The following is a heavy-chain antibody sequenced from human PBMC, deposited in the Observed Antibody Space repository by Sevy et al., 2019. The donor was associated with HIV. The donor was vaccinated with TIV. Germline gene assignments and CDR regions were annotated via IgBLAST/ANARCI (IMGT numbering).Heavy chain of an antibody. V-gene: IGHV4-38-2*01. D-gene: IGHD3-10*01. CDR2: IYHSGST. CDR3: ARGSPRVWFGELSSAFYYYMDV. Sequence: SETLSLTCAVSGYSISSGYYWGWIRQPPGKGLEWIGSIYHSGSTYYNPSLKSRVTISVDTSKNQFSLKVRSVTAADTAVYYCARGSPRVWFGELSSAFYYYMDVWGKGTTVTVSS. CDR1: GYSISSGYY. J-gene: IGHJ6*03.